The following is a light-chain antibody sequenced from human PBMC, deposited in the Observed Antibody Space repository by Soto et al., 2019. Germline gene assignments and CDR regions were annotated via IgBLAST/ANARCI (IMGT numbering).Light chain of an antibody. CDR2: EVN. Sequence: QSALTQPASVSGSPGQSITISCTGTSRDVGGYNYVSWYQQYPGKAPKLMIYEVNNRPSGVSNRFSGSKSGNTASLTISGLQAEDEADYYCSSFTRSSTYVFGSGTKLTVL. J-gene: IGLJ1*01. CDR1: SRDVGGYNY. CDR3: SSFTRSSTYV. V-gene: IGLV2-14*01.